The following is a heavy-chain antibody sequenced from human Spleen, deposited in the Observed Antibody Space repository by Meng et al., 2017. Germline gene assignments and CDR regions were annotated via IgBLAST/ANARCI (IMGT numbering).Heavy chain of an antibody. Sequence: SETLSLTCAVYGGSFSGYYWSWIRQPPGKGLEWIGEINHSGSTNYNPSLKSRVTISVDTSKNQFSLKLSSVTAADTAVYYCARDEYYGSGSYCNVVYWGQGTLVTVSS. V-gene: IGHV4-34*01. J-gene: IGHJ4*02. CDR3: ARDEYYGSGSYCNVVY. CDR1: GGSFSGYY. D-gene: IGHD3-10*01. CDR2: INHSGST.